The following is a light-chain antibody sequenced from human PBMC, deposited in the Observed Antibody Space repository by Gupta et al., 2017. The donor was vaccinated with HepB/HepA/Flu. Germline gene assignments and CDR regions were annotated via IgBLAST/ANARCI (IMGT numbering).Light chain of an antibody. V-gene: IGLV2-18*02. J-gene: IGLJ1*01. CDR2: EVS. CDR1: SSDVGTYNR. CDR3: SSYTSSSTFV. Sequence: QPALPQPPSVSGSPGPSVTIPCTATSSDVGTYNRVSWYQQPPGTAPKLIIHEVSYRPSGVPDRFSGSKSDNTASLTISGLQAEDEAEYYCSSYTSSSTFVFGAGTKVTVL.